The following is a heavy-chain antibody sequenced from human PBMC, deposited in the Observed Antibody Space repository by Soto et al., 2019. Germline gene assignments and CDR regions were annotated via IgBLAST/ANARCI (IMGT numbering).Heavy chain of an antibody. CDR1: GGSISSSSYY. Sequence: SETLSLTCTVSGGSISSSSYYWGWIRQPPGKGLEWIGSIYYSGSTYYNPSLKSRVTISVDTSKNQFSLKLSSVTAADTAVYYCARLCIAAARTWGAFDIWGQGTMVTVSS. V-gene: IGHV4-39*01. D-gene: IGHD6-13*01. CDR3: ARLCIAAARTWGAFDI. CDR2: IYYSGST. J-gene: IGHJ3*02.